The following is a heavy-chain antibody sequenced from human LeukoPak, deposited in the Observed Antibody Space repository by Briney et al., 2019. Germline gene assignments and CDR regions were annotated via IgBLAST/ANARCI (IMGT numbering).Heavy chain of an antibody. CDR1: GGSISSYY. CDR3: ASVSNGWYVEKLDAFDI. J-gene: IGHJ3*02. D-gene: IGHD6-19*01. Sequence: PSETLSLTCTVSGGSISSYYWSWIRQPPGKGLEWIGYIYYSGSTNYNPSLKSRVTISVDTSKNQFSLKLSSVTAADTAVYYCASVSNGWYVEKLDAFDIWGQGTMVTVSS. V-gene: IGHV4-59*08. CDR2: IYYSGST.